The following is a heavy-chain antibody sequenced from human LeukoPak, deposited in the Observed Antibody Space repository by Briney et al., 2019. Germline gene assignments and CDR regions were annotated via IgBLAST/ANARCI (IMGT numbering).Heavy chain of an antibody. Sequence: GGSLRLSCAASGFTFSSYGVHWVRQAPGKGLEWVAFIRYDGSNKYYADSVKGRFTISRDNSKNTLYLQMNSLRAEDTAVYYCAKGLAAAGILDYWGQGTLVTVSS. V-gene: IGHV3-30*02. CDR2: IRYDGSNK. CDR1: GFTFSSYG. J-gene: IGHJ4*02. CDR3: AKGLAAAGILDY. D-gene: IGHD6-13*01.